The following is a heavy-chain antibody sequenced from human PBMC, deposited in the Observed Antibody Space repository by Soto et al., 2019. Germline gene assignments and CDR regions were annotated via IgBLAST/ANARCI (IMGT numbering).Heavy chain of an antibody. CDR3: ARDRRITMIVVVPDAFDI. V-gene: IGHV1-18*04. D-gene: IGHD3-22*01. J-gene: IGHJ3*02. CDR2: ISAYNGNT. Sequence: QVQLVQSGAEVKKPGASVKVSCKASGYTFTSYGISWVRQAPGQGLEWMGWISAYNGNTNYAQKLQGRVTMTTDTSTSTAYMELRILRSDDTAVYYCARDRRITMIVVVPDAFDIWGQGTMVTVSS. CDR1: GYTFTSYG.